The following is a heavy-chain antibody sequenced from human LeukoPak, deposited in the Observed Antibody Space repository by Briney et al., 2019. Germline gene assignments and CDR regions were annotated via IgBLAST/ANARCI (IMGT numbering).Heavy chain of an antibody. J-gene: IGHJ3*02. Sequence: PSETLSLTCVVYGGSFSGYYWSWIRQPPGKGLEWIGEINHSGSTNYNPSLKSRVTISVDTSKNQFSLKLSSVTAADTAVYYCARYYYDSYDAFDIWGQGTMVTVSS. CDR1: GGSFSGYY. V-gene: IGHV4-34*01. CDR3: ARYYYDSYDAFDI. D-gene: IGHD3-22*01. CDR2: INHSGST.